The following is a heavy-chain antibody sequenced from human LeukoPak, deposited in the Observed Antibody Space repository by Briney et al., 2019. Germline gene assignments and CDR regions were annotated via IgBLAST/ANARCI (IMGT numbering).Heavy chain of an antibody. Sequence: SVKVSCKASGGTFSSYAISWVRQAPGQGLEWMGRIIPILGIANYAQKFQGRVTITADEFTSTAYMELSSLTSEDTAVYYCARGLGDSSGYYFSDNWGQGTLVTVSS. D-gene: IGHD3-22*01. CDR1: GGTFSSYA. J-gene: IGHJ4*02. CDR2: IIPILGIA. V-gene: IGHV1-69*04. CDR3: ARGLGDSSGYYFSDN.